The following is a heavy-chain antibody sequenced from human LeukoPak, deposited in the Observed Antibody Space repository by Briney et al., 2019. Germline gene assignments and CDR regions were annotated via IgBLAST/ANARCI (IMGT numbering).Heavy chain of an antibody. Sequence: GGSLRLSCAASGFTFSDYYMSWIRQAPGKGLEWVSYISSSGSTIYYADSVKGRFTISRDNAKNSLYLQMNSLRAEDTAVYYCARRAVAGPGYYYGMDVWGQGTTVTVSS. CDR1: GFTFSDYY. V-gene: IGHV3-11*01. J-gene: IGHJ6*02. CDR2: ISSSGSTI. D-gene: IGHD6-19*01. CDR3: ARRAVAGPGYYYGMDV.